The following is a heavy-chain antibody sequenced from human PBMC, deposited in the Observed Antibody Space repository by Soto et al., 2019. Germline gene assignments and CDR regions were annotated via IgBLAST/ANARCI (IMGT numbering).Heavy chain of an antibody. CDR3: ARHSMTITMVRGVTQANWFDP. CDR1: GGSISSYY. CDR2: IYYSGST. Sequence: SETLSLTCTVSGGSISSYYWSWIRQPPGKGLEWIGYIYYSGSTNYNPSLKSRVTISVDTSKNQFSLKLSSVTAADTAVYYCARHSMTITMVRGVTQANWFDPWGQGTLVTVSS. D-gene: IGHD3-10*01. J-gene: IGHJ5*02. V-gene: IGHV4-59*08.